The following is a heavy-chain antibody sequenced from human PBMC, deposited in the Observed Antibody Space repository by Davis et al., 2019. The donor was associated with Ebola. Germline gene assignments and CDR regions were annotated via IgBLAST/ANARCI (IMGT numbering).Heavy chain of an antibody. CDR1: GYSFTSYW. D-gene: IGHD3-3*01. CDR2: IYPGDSDT. CDR3: ARHPPITIFGVVIKGYYGMDV. Sequence: GESLKISCKGSGYSFTSYWIGWVRQMPGKGLEWMGIIYPGDSDTRYSPSFQGQVTISADKSISTAYLQWSSLKASDTAMYYCARHPPITIFGVVIKGYYGMDVWGKGTTVIVSS. V-gene: IGHV5-51*01. J-gene: IGHJ6*04.